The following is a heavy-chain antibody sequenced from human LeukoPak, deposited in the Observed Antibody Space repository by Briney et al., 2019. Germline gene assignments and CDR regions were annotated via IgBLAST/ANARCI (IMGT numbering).Heavy chain of an antibody. D-gene: IGHD3-10*01. Sequence: GGSLRLSCAASGFTVSSNYMSWVRQAPGKGLEWVSVIYSGGSTYYADSVKGRFTISRDNSKNTLYLQMNSLRAEDTAVYYCASTNNYGSGSYKAFDIWGQGTMVTVSS. V-gene: IGHV3-53*01. CDR2: IYSGGST. J-gene: IGHJ3*02. CDR1: GFTVSSNY. CDR3: ASTNNYGSGSYKAFDI.